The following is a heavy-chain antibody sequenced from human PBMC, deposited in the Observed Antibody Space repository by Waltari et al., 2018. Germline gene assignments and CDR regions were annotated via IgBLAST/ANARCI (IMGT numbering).Heavy chain of an antibody. J-gene: IGHJ4*02. CDR1: GFTFSSYA. Sequence: EVQLLESGGGLVQPGGSLSLSCSASGFTFSSYAINWVRQAPGAGLEWVSAISVSDGTYYADSVKGRFTISRDTSKNTVYLQMSSLRAEDAALYYCASPFYNWDDPLNSWGQGTLVTVSS. V-gene: IGHV3-23*01. D-gene: IGHD1-20*01. CDR2: ISVSDGT. CDR3: ASPFYNWDDPLNS.